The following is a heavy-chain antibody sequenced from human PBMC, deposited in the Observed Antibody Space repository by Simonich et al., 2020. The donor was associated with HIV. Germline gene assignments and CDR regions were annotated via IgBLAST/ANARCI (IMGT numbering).Heavy chain of an antibody. J-gene: IGHJ4*02. V-gene: IGHV4-34*01. CDR1: GGSFSGYY. Sequence: QVQLQQWGAGLLKPSETLSLTCAVYGGSFSGYYWSWIRQPPGKGLEWIGEINHSGRTNYNPSLKSGVTISVDTSKNQFSLKLSSVTAADTAVYYCARGRGAGSYWGQGTLVTVSS. CDR3: ARGRGAGSY. CDR2: INHSGRT. D-gene: IGHD2-15*01.